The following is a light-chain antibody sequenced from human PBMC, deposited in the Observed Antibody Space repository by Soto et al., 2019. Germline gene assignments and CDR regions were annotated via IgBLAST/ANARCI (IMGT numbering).Light chain of an antibody. V-gene: IGLV2-14*01. CDR2: EVS. CDR3: SSYTSSSTAV. CDR1: SSDVGGYNY. J-gene: IGLJ1*01. Sequence: QSALTQPASVSGSPGQSITISCTGTSSDVGGYNYVSWYQQHPGKAPKLMIYEVSNLPSGVSNRFSGSKSDNTASLTISGLQAEDEADSYCSSYTSSSTAVFGTGTKVTVL.